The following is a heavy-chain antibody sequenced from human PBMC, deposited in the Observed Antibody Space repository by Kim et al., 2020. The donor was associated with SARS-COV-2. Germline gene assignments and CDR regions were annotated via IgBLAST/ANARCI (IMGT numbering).Heavy chain of an antibody. J-gene: IGHJ4*02. D-gene: IGHD6-19*01. V-gene: IGHV1-3*01. CDR3: ARWSSGWYSLGY. Sequence: KYSQKFQGRVTITRDTSASTAYMELSSLRSEDTAVYYCARWSSGWYSLGYWGQGTLVTVSS.